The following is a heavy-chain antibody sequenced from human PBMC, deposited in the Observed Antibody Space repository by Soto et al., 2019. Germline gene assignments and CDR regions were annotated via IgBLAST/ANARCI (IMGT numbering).Heavy chain of an antibody. CDR1: GGSISSYY. V-gene: IGHV4-59*08. CDR2: IYYSGST. CDR3: ARREVVAAAFDY. J-gene: IGHJ4*02. D-gene: IGHD2-15*01. Sequence: SETLSLTCTVSGGSISSYYWSWIRQPPGKGLEWIGYIYYSGSTNYNPSLKSRVTISVDTSKNQFSLKLSSVTAADTAVYYCARREVVAAAFDYWGQGTLVTVSS.